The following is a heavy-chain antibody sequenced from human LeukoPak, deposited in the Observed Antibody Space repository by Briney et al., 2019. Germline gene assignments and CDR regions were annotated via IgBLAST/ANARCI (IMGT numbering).Heavy chain of an antibody. J-gene: IGHJ4*02. CDR3: ARSYDSSGYYPFDC. CDR1: GFTFSTYA. V-gene: IGHV3-30-3*01. CDR2: ISHDGSNE. D-gene: IGHD3-22*01. Sequence: PGRSLRLSCAASGFTFSTYAMHWVRQPPGKGLEWVVVISHDGSNEYYADSVKGRFTISRDNSKNTLSLQMNSLRGDDTAVYYCARSYDSSGYYPFDCWGQGTLVTVSS.